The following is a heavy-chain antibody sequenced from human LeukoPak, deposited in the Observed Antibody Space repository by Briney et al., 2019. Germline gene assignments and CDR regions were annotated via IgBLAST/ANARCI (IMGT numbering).Heavy chain of an antibody. CDR2: INHSGST. CDR1: GGSFSGFY. V-gene: IGHV4-34*01. Sequence: SETLSLTCAVYGGSFSGFYWSWIRQPPGKGLEWIGEINHSGSTNYNPSLKSRVTISVDTSKNQFSLKLSSVTAADTAVYYCARGHGCPWKWGQGTLVTVSS. CDR3: ARGHGCPWK. J-gene: IGHJ4*02. D-gene: IGHD1-1*01.